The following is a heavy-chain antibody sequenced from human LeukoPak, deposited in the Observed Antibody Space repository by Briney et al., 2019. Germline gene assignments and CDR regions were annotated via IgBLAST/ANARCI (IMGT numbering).Heavy chain of an antibody. CDR3: ARGILRGIVGATYHYFDY. D-gene: IGHD1-26*01. V-gene: IGHV1-2*02. CDR2: ITPNSGGT. CDR1: GYTFTGYY. Sequence: GASVMVSCKASGYTFTGYYMHWVRQAPGQGLEWMVWITPNSGGTNYAKTFQGRVTMTRDTSISTAYMELSRLRSDDTAVYYCARGILRGIVGATYHYFDYWGQGTLVTVSS. J-gene: IGHJ4*02.